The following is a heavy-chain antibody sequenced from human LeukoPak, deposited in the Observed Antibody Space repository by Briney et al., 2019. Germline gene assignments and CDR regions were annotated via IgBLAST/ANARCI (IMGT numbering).Heavy chain of an antibody. CDR3: ATGYTDDYSLY. CDR1: GDTVTGFS. Sequence: ASVKVSCKVSGDTVTGFSIHWVRQAPGHGLEWMGGFDPEDGARIFAQKFRGRVTMTEDTSTDTAYMDLSSLRSEDTAVYYCATGYTDDYSLYWGQGTLVTVSS. J-gene: IGHJ4*02. CDR2: FDPEDGAR. V-gene: IGHV1-24*01. D-gene: IGHD5-18*01.